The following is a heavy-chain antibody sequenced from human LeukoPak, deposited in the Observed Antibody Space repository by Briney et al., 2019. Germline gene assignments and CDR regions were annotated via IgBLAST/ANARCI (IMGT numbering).Heavy chain of an antibody. CDR1: GYTFTGYY. CDR2: INPNSGGT. J-gene: IGHJ6*03. Sequence: ASVKVSCKASGYTFTGYYMHWVRQAPGQGLEWMGWINPNSGGTKYAQKFQGRVTMTRDTSISTAYMELSRLRSDDTAVYYCASSVRDYYYYYMDVWGKGTTVTVSS. V-gene: IGHV1-2*02. CDR3: ASSVRDYYYYYMDV.